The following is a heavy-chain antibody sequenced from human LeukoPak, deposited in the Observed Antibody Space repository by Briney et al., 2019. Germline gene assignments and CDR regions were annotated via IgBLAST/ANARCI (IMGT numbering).Heavy chain of an antibody. V-gene: IGHV1-69*04. CDR2: FIPMVGVE. CDR3: ARVQAVGVPVAIDAYYSYGMDV. D-gene: IGHD2-15*01. Sequence: ASVTVSCKASGGTFSRNAISWVRQAPGQGLEWMGRFIPMVGVETYAQSFQGRVTITADRSTSTAYMELSSLRSEDTAVYYCARVQAVGVPVAIDAYYSYGMDVWGQGTAVTVSS. CDR1: GGTFSRNA. J-gene: IGHJ6*02.